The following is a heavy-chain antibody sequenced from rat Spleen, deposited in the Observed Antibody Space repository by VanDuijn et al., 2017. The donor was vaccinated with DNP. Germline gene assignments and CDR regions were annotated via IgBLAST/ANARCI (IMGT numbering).Heavy chain of an antibody. CDR3: ARSDSSGFPC. CDR1: GFTFSDYY. J-gene: IGHJ3*01. V-gene: IGHV5-29*01. CDR2: ISFDGTIT. Sequence: EVQLVESEGGLVQPGRSLKLSCAASGFTFSDYYMAWVRQAPTEGLEWVATISFDGTITYYRDSVKGRFTISRDNAKNTLYLQMDSLRSEDTATYYCARSDSSGFPCWGQGTLVTVSS. D-gene: IGHD1-2*01.